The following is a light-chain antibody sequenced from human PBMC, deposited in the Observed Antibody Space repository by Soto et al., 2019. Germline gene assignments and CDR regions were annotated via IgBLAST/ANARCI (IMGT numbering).Light chain of an antibody. CDR2: DAS. CDR3: QQRSNCPQT. Sequence: EIVLTQSPATLSLSPWERATLSCRASQSVSSYLAWYQQKPGQAPRLLIYDASNRATGIPARFSGSGSGTDFTLTISSLEPEDFAVYYCQQRSNCPQTFGQGTKVDIK. V-gene: IGKV3-11*01. CDR1: QSVSSY. J-gene: IGKJ1*01.